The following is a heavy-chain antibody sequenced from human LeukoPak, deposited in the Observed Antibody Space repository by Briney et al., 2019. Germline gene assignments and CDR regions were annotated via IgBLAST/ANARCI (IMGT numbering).Heavy chain of an antibody. Sequence: PSETLSLTCTVSDDSISNYYGGWIRQPPGKGLEWIGYFHNSGTSTYNPSLKSRVTISAGTSKNQFSLKLNSLTTADTAVYYCTRGAGSLTDYWGEGSLVTASS. D-gene: IGHD3-16*01. CDR1: DDSISNYY. J-gene: IGHJ4*02. CDR3: TRGAGSLTDY. CDR2: FHNSGTS. V-gene: IGHV4-59*01.